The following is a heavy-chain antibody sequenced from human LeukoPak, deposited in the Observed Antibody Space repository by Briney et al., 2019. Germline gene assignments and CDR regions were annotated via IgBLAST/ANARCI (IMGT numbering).Heavy chain of an antibody. D-gene: IGHD6-13*01. CDR1: GFTFSDYY. CDR2: ISSSGSTI. Sequence: GGSLSLSCAASGFTFSDYYMSWSRQPPRKGLEWVSYISSSGSTIYYADSLKGRFTISRDNAKNSLYLQMNSLRAEDTAVYYWARGPCSSWSDFGKNWFDPWGQGTLVTVSS. J-gene: IGHJ5*02. V-gene: IGHV3-11*01. CDR3: ARGPCSSWSDFGKNWFDP.